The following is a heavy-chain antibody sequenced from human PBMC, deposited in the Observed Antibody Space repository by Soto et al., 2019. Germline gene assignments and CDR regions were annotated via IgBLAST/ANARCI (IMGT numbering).Heavy chain of an antibody. CDR2: LYWDVDK. CDR1: GFSLNTGGLG. Sequence: QITLKESGPTLVTPTQTLTLTCTFSGFSLNTGGLGVGWIRQLPGKAMERLAFLYWDVDKRYSPSFKSRLSITTDTSNNMWVLTIPHMDPVDTATYCCAPSRCCGDCRPSYTTSYYYGMDVWGQGTTVTVSS. CDR3: APSRCCGDCRPSYTTSYYYGMDV. V-gene: IGHV2-5*02. J-gene: IGHJ6*02. D-gene: IGHD2-21*02.